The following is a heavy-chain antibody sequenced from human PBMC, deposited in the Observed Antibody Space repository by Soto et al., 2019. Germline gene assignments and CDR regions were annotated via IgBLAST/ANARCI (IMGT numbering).Heavy chain of an antibody. CDR2: IYYSGST. V-gene: IGHV4-59*08. CDR3: ARVESGYGQRNFDY. D-gene: IGHD5-12*01. Sequence: SETLSLTCTVSGGSISSYYWSWIRQPPGKGLEWIGYIYYSGSTYYNPSLKSRVTISVDTSKNQFSLKLSSVTAADTAVYYCARVESGYGQRNFDYWGQGTLVTVSS. CDR1: GGSISSYY. J-gene: IGHJ4*02.